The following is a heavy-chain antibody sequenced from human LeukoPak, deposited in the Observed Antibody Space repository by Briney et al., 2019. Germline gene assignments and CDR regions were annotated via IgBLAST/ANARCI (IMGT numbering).Heavy chain of an antibody. J-gene: IGHJ5*02. CDR2: IYYSGYT. CDR3: ARHAIYSGGYSYGFDP. Sequence: SETLSLTCTVSGGSISSYYWSWIRQPPWKGLEWIAYIYYSGYTNYNPSLKSRASISVDTSKNLCSLRLSSVTAADTAVYYCARHAIYSGGYSYGFDPWGLGTLVTVSS. V-gene: IGHV4-59*08. D-gene: IGHD1-26*01. CDR1: GGSISSYY.